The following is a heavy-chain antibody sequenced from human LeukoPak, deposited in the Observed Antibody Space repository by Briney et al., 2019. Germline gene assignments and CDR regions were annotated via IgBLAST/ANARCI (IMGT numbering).Heavy chain of an antibody. CDR1: GFTFDDYA. D-gene: IGHD1-26*01. Sequence: GGSLRLSCAASGFTFDDYAMHWVRQAPGKGLEWVSGISWNSGSIGYADSVKGRFTISRDNAKNSLYLQMNSLRAEDTALYYCAKDIRVEGATTFDYWGQGTLVTVSS. CDR2: ISWNSGSI. V-gene: IGHV3-9*01. CDR3: AKDIRVEGATTFDY. J-gene: IGHJ4*02.